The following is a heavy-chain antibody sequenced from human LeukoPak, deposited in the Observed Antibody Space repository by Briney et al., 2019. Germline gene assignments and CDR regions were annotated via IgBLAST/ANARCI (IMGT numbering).Heavy chain of an antibody. V-gene: IGHV3-53*01. CDR1: GFTVSSNY. Sequence: GGSLRLSCAASGFTVSSNYMSWVRQAPGKGLEWVPVIYSGGSTYYADSVKGRFTISRDNSKNTLYLQMNSLRAEDTAVYYCAKAMATGYSYDLDYWGQGTLVTVSS. J-gene: IGHJ4*02. CDR3: AKAMATGYSYDLDY. D-gene: IGHD5-18*01. CDR2: IYSGGST.